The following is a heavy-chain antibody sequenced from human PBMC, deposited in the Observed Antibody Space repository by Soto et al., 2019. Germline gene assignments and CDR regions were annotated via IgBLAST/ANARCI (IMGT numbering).Heavy chain of an antibody. CDR3: ARPIVGATWNYYYGMDV. J-gene: IGHJ6*02. Sequence: GGSPRLSFAASGFTVSSNYMSWVRQAPGKGLEWVSVIYSGGSTYYADSVKGRFTISRDNSKNTLYLQMNSLRAEDTAVYYCARPIVGATWNYYYGMDVWGQGTTVTVSS. CDR2: IYSGGST. V-gene: IGHV3-53*01. D-gene: IGHD1-26*01. CDR1: GFTVSSNY.